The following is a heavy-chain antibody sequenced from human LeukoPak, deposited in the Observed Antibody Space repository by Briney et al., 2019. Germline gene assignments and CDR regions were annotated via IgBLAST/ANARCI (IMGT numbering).Heavy chain of an antibody. CDR3: ARLYCGGDCFAGYFDY. CDR1: GGSISSYY. V-gene: IGHV4-59*01. J-gene: IGHJ4*02. Sequence: ASETLSLTCTVSGGSISSYYWSWIRQPPGKGLEWIGYIYYSGSTNYNPSLKSRVTISVDTSKNQFSLKLSSVTAADTAVYYCARLYCGGDCFAGYFDYWGQGTLVTVSS. CDR2: IYYSGST. D-gene: IGHD2-21*02.